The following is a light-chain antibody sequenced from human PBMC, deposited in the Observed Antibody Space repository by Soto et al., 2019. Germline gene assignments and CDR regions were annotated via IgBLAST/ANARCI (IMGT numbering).Light chain of an antibody. J-gene: IGKJ1*01. CDR3: QQYGSSPRT. CDR1: QTITGSY. Sequence: EIVLTQSPGIMSLSSGERATLSCRASQTITGSYLAWYQQKPGQAPRLLIYGASVRATGIPARFSGSGSGTDFTRTISRVEPEDFAVYYCQQYGSSPRTFGQATKVEIK. V-gene: IGKV3-20*01. CDR2: GAS.